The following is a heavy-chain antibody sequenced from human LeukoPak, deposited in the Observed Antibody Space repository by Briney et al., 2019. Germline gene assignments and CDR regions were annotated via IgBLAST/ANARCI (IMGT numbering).Heavy chain of an antibody. D-gene: IGHD2-21*02. J-gene: IGHJ4*02. V-gene: IGHV3-64D*06. CDR1: GFTFSSYA. Sequence: GGSLRLSCSPSGFTFSSYAMHWVRQAPGRGLEYVSAISSDGGSTYCADPVKGRFTISRDNSKNTLYLQMSSLRPEDTAVYYCVKGIVVVTARAFDYWGQGTLVTVSS. CDR3: VKGIVVVTARAFDY. CDR2: ISSDGGST.